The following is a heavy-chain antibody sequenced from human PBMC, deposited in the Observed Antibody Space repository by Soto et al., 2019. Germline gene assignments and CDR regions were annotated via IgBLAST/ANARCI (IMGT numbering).Heavy chain of an antibody. CDR2: FDPEDGET. CDR1: GYTLTELS. J-gene: IGHJ5*02. Sequence: ASVKVSCKVSGYTLTELSMHWVRQAPGKGLEWMGGFDPEDGETIYAQKFQGRVTMTEDTSTDTAYMELSSLRSDDTAVYYCARGARITIFGGVDWFDPWGQGTLVTVSS. CDR3: ARGARITIFGGVDWFDP. V-gene: IGHV1-24*01. D-gene: IGHD3-3*01.